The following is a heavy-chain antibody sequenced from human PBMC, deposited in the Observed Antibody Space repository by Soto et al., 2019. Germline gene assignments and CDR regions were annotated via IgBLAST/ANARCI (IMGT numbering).Heavy chain of an antibody. Sequence: HAQLVEAGGGVVRPGRSLRLSCTASGITFSAYTMHWVRQAPGKGLEWVALILYDGNDKQYADSVKGRFTISRDNSKNTLYLRTNSLRVEDTAVYYCARVAPGGSGSYDVWGQGTLVIVSS. CDR3: ARVAPGGSGSYDV. J-gene: IGHJ4*02. V-gene: IGHV3-30-3*01. CDR2: ILYDGNDK. CDR1: GITFSAYT. D-gene: IGHD3-10*01.